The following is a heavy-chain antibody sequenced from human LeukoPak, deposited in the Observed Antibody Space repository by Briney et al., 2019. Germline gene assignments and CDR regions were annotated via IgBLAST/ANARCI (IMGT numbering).Heavy chain of an antibody. Sequence: SETLSLTCAVYGGSFSGYYWSWIRQPPGKGLEWIGEINHSGSTNYNPSLKSRVTISVDTSLNQFSLKLGSVTAADTALYYCARARSSSWTDPWGQGTLVTVSS. D-gene: IGHD6-13*01. CDR1: GGSFSGYY. J-gene: IGHJ5*02. CDR3: ARARSSSWTDP. CDR2: INHSGST. V-gene: IGHV4-34*01.